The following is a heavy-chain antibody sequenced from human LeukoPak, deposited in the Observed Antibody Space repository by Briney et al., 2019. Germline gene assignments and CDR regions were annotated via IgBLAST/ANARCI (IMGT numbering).Heavy chain of an antibody. V-gene: IGHV1-18*01. Sequence: ASVKVSCKASGYTFTSYGISWVRQAPGQGLEWMGWISAYNGNTNYAQKLQGRVTMTTDTSTSTAYMELRSLRSDDTAVYYCARDRRDYDFWSGVYYYGMDVWGQGTTVTVSS. CDR2: ISAYNGNT. D-gene: IGHD3-3*01. CDR1: GYTFTSYG. J-gene: IGHJ6*02. CDR3: ARDRRDYDFWSGVYYYGMDV.